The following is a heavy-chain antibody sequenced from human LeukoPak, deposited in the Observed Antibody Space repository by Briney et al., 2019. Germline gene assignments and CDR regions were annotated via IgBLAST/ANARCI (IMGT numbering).Heavy chain of an antibody. V-gene: IGHV4-4*07. D-gene: IGHD3-3*01. J-gene: IGHJ4*02. CDR2: VYTSGST. Sequence: PSETLSLTSTGSGGSISSYYWSWIRQPAGKGLEWIGRVYTSGSTNYNHSLKSRVTTSVDTSKNQCYLKLSSVTAADTAVYYCAREQYYDFWRGYWPFDYWGQGTLVTVSS. CDR1: GGSISSYY. CDR3: AREQYYDFWRGYWPFDY.